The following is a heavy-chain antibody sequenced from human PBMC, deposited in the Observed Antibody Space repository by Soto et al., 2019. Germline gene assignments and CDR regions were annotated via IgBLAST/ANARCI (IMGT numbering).Heavy chain of an antibody. CDR3: VRDDYGGNSGVLLDL. D-gene: IGHD4-17*01. Sequence: QVQLVQSGAEVKKPGASVKVSCKASGYTFSAYYIHWVRQAPGQGPEWMGWINPKSGGTNYAQRVQGRVTMTRDTPSDTAYMELSRLRSDDTAVYYCVRDDYGGNSGVLLDLWGQGTLVTVSS. CDR2: INPKSGGT. J-gene: IGHJ4*02. CDR1: GYTFSAYY. V-gene: IGHV1-2*02.